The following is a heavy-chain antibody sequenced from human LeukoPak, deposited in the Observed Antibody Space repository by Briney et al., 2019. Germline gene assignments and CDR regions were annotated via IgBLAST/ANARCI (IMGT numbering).Heavy chain of an antibody. J-gene: IGHJ5*02. D-gene: IGHD2-2*01. V-gene: IGHV1-2*02. Sequence: ASVKVSCKASGYTFTGYYMHWVRQAPGQGLEWMGWINPNSGGTNYAQKFQGRVTMTRDTSISTAYMELRSLRSDDTAVYYCAREDCSSTSCYAWFDPWGQGTLVTVSS. CDR1: GYTFTGYY. CDR3: AREDCSSTSCYAWFDP. CDR2: INPNSGGT.